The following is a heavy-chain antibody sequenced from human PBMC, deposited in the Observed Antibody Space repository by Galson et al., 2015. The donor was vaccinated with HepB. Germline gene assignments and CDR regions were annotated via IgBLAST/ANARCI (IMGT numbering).Heavy chain of an antibody. J-gene: IGHJ3*02. Sequence: SLRLSCAASGFTFSSYWMHWVRQAPGKGLVWVSRINSDGSSTSYADSVKGRFTISRDNAKNTLYLQMNSLRAEDTAVYYCARVGGATKSAFDIWGQGTMVTVSS. D-gene: IGHD1-26*01. CDR2: INSDGSST. CDR3: ARVGGATKSAFDI. CDR1: GFTFSSYW. V-gene: IGHV3-74*01.